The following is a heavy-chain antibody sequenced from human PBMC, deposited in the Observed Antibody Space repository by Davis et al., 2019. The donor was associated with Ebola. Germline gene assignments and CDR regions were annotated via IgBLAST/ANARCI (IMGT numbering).Heavy chain of an antibody. CDR3: AKGYYYGSGSYLYGMDV. V-gene: IGHV3-30*04. J-gene: IGHJ6*04. CDR1: GFTFSTYA. Sequence: PGGSLRLSCAASGFTFSTYAMHWVRQAPGKGLEWVAVISYDGSNKYYADSVKGRFTISRDNSKNTLYLQMNSLRAEDTAVYYCAKGYYYGSGSYLYGMDVWGKGTTVTVSS. CDR2: ISYDGSNK. D-gene: IGHD3-10*01.